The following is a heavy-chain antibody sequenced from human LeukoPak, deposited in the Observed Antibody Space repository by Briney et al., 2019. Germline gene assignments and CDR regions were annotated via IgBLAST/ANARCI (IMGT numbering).Heavy chain of an antibody. V-gene: IGHV3-11*01. CDR3: ARDSRTAATLRPQSYSYMDV. J-gene: IGHJ6*03. CDR1: GFPFSDYY. Sequence: GGSLRLSCTASGFPFSDYYMTWIRQAPGKGLEWVSYISSSGDIIYQAASVRGRFTISRDNAKNSLHLQMNSLRAEDTAMYYCARDSRTAATLRPQSYSYMDVWGTGTTVTVSS. CDR2: ISSSGDII. D-gene: IGHD2-15*01.